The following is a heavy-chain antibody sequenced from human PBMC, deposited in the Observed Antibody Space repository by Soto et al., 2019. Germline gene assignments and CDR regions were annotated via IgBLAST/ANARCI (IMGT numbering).Heavy chain of an antibody. CDR3: ASSHAGAHITAAVH. V-gene: IGHV4-59*12. CDR2: IYHSGST. CDR1: GGSLRGYY. D-gene: IGHD6-13*01. Sequence: PSETLSLTCTVSGGSLRGYYWSWIRQPPGKGLEWIGYIYHSGSTYYNPSLKSRVTISVDRSKNQFSLKLSSVTAADTAVYYCASSHAGAHITAAVHWGQGTLVTVSS. J-gene: IGHJ4*02.